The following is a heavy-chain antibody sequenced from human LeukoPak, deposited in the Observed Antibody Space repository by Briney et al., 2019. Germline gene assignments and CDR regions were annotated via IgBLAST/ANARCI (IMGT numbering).Heavy chain of an antibody. Sequence: ASVKVSCKASGYTFTSYDINWVRQATGQGLEWMGWMNPNSGNTGYAQKFQGRVTMTRNTSISTAYMELSSLRSEDTAVYYCAADAQLERRCAFDIWGQGTMVTVSS. J-gene: IGHJ3*02. D-gene: IGHD1-1*01. CDR2: MNPNSGNT. CDR3: AADAQLERRCAFDI. CDR1: GYTFTSYD. V-gene: IGHV1-8*01.